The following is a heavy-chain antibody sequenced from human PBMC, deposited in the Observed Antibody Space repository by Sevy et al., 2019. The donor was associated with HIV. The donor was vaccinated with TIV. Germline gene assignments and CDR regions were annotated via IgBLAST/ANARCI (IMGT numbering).Heavy chain of an antibody. CDR2: ISYDGSNK. CDR3: TRVRGLLGWFDS. CDR1: GFTFSSYG. Sequence: GGSLRLSCAASGFTFSSYGMHGVRQAPSKGLEWVAVISYDGSNKYYADSVKGRFTISRDNSKNTLFLQMNSLRAEDTAVYYCTRVRGLLGWFDSWGQGTLVTVSS. J-gene: IGHJ5*01. V-gene: IGHV3-30*03. D-gene: IGHD3-10*01.